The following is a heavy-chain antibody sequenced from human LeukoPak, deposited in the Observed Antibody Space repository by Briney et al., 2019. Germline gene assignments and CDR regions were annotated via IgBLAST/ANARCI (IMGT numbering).Heavy chain of an antibody. V-gene: IGHV3-23*01. D-gene: IGHD1-26*01. CDR3: AKDQKWELPHFFDC. CDR1: GFTLSTYA. J-gene: IGHJ4*02. Sequence: AGGSLSLSCAPSGFTLSTYAMTWVRHAPEEGPEWVSSISSSGGRTYYADSVKGRLTISRDNSKNTVYLQMNSLRAEDTAVYYCAKDQKWELPHFFDCWGQGTLVTVSS. CDR2: ISSSGGRT.